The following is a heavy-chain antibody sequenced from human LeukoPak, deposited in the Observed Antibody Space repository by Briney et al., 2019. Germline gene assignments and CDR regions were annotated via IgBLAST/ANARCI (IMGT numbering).Heavy chain of an antibody. CDR3: ARAWDY. J-gene: IGHJ4*02. V-gene: IGHV4-34*01. Sequence: SETLSLACAVYGGSFSGYYWSWIRQPPGKGLEWIGEINHSGSTNYNPSLKSRVTISVDTSKNQFSLKLSSVTAADTAVYYCARAWDYWGQGTLVTVSS. CDR1: GGSFSGYY. CDR2: INHSGST.